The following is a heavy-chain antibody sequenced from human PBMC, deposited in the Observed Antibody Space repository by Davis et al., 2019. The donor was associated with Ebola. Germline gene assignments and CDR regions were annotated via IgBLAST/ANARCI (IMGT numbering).Heavy chain of an antibody. CDR2: INPNRGGT. V-gene: IGHV1-2*02. CDR1: GYTFTGYY. D-gene: IGHD5/OR15-5a*01. J-gene: IGHJ3*01. CDR3: ASSRRFPRTAFDL. Sequence: ASVKVSCKASGYTFTGYYMHWVRQAPGQGLEWMGWINPNRGGTNYALKFQDRVTLTRDTSFSTAYMELRRLRSDDTAIYYCASSRRFPRTAFDLWGQGTLVIASS.